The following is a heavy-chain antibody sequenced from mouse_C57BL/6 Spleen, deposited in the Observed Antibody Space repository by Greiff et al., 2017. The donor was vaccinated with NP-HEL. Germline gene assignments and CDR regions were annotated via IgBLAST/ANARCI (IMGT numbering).Heavy chain of an antibody. Sequence: QVQLQQPGAELVRPGSSVKLSCKASGYTFTSYWMDWVKQRPGQGLEWIGNIYPSDSETHYNQKFKDKATLTVDKSSSTAYMQLSSLTSEDSAVYYCARWGYYGSSSYFDGWGTGTTVTVAS. CDR2: IYPSDSET. CDR1: GYTFTSYW. D-gene: IGHD1-1*01. J-gene: IGHJ1*03. V-gene: IGHV1-61*01. CDR3: ARWGYYGSSSYFDG.